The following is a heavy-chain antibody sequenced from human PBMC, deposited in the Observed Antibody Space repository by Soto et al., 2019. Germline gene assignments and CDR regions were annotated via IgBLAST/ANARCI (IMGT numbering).Heavy chain of an antibody. J-gene: IGHJ6*02. CDR1: GYTFTSYD. V-gene: IGHV1-8*01. CDR3: ASPTLDRQQLVHGYYYYGMDV. CDR2: MNPNSGNT. Sequence: ASVKVSCKASGYTFTSYDINWVRQATGQGXEWMGWMNPNSGNTGYAQKFQGRVTMTRNTSISTAYMELSSLRSEDTAVYYCASPTLDRQQLVHGYYYYGMDVWGQGTTVTVSS. D-gene: IGHD6-13*01.